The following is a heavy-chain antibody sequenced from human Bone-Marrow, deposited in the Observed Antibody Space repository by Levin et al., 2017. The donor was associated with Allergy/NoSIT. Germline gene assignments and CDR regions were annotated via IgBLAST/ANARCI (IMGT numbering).Heavy chain of an antibody. D-gene: IGHD5-18*01. CDR3: ARIGGYLGFDP. J-gene: IGHJ5*01. CDR1: GGTFSTYT. V-gene: IGHV1-69*13. Sequence: SVKVSCKASGGTFSTYTLSWVRQAPGQGLEWMGGIIPIFATANYADKFQGRLTITADESTNTVYMELSSRRSEDTAVYYCARIGGYLGFDPWGQGTLVTVSS. CDR2: IIPIFATA.